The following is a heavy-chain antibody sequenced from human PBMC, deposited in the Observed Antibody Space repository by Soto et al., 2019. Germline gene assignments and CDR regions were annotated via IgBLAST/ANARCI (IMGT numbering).Heavy chain of an antibody. J-gene: IGHJ5*02. CDR3: ARRRYLARSNLFDP. Sequence: PSETLSLTCTVSGGSISSYYWSWIRQPPGKGLEWIGCIYYSGSTNYNPSLKSRVTISVDTSKNQFSLKLSSVTAADTAVYYCARRRYLARSNLFDPWGQGTLVTVSS. V-gene: IGHV4-59*08. CDR2: IYYSGST. CDR1: GGSISSYY. D-gene: IGHD6-6*01.